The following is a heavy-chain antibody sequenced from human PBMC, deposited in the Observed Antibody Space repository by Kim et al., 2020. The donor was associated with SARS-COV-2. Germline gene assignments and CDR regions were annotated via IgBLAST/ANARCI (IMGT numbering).Heavy chain of an antibody. CDR1: GFTFSNSA. CDR3: TLVHGTPLAFWDALD. Sequence: GGSLRLSCGASGFTFSNSAMHWVRRASGKGLEWLGRIRSKVNGYATAYIASGRCRFTISKDDSRNTPYLKMNSLKTEDTAVYSFTLVHGTPLAFWDALD. V-gene: IGHV3-73*01. J-gene: IGHJ3*02. CDR2: IRSKVNGYAT. D-gene: IGHD3-3*02.